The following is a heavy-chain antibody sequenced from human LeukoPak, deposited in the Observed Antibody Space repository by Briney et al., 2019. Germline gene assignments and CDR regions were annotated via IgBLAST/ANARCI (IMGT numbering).Heavy chain of an antibody. CDR3: ARDRDYYGSGSYYVDS. D-gene: IGHD3-10*01. J-gene: IGHJ4*02. V-gene: IGHV3-30*01. Sequence: GGSLRLSCAASGFTFSSYAMHWARQAPGKGLEWVAFISYDGSKKYYSDSVKGRFTVSRDSFINTLYLQMNSLRPGDTAVYYCARDRDYYGSGSYYVDSWGQGTLVTVSS. CDR1: GFTFSSYA. CDR2: ISYDGSKK.